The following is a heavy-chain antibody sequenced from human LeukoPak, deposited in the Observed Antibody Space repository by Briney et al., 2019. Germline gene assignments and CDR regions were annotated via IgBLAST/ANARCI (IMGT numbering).Heavy chain of an antibody. CDR3: AKDLDCSGGSCYSWYYYYGMDV. J-gene: IGHJ6*02. CDR1: GFTFSSYG. D-gene: IGHD2-15*01. Sequence: GRSLRLSCAASGFTFSSYGMHWVRQAPGKGLEWVAVISYDGSNKYYADSVKGRFTISRDNSKNTLYLQMNSLRAEDTAVYYCAKDLDCSGGSCYSWYYYYGMDVWGQGTTVTVSS. CDR2: ISYDGSNK. V-gene: IGHV3-30*18.